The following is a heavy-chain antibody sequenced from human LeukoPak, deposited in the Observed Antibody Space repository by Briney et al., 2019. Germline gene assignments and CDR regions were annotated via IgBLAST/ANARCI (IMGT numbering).Heavy chain of an antibody. Sequence: PSETLSLTCTVSGGSISSYYWSWIRQPAEKGLERIGHIYTGGSANYNPSLKSRVTMSVDTSKNQFSLKLSSVTAADTAVYYCARGAAPGVGWFDPWGQGTLVTVSS. CDR3: ARGAAPGVGWFDP. CDR2: IYTGGSA. D-gene: IGHD6-13*01. J-gene: IGHJ5*02. CDR1: GGSISSYY. V-gene: IGHV4-4*07.